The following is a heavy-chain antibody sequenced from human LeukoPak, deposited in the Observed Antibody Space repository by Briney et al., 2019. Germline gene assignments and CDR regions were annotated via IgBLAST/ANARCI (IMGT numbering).Heavy chain of an antibody. CDR3: ARHSPYYYDSSGLDY. Sequence: GSLRLSCAASGFTFSSYSMNWVRQPPGKGLEWIGEINHSGSTNYNPSLKSRVTISVDTSKNQFSLKLSSVTAADTAVYYCARHSPYYYDSSGLDYWGQGTLVTVSS. J-gene: IGHJ4*02. D-gene: IGHD3-22*01. CDR2: INHSGST. V-gene: IGHV4-34*01. CDR1: GFTFSSYS.